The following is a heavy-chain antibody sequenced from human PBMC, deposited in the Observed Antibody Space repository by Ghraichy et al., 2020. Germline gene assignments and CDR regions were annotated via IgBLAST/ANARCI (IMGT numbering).Heavy chain of an antibody. J-gene: IGHJ4*02. V-gene: IGHV3-7*03. CDR3: ARRYFDS. CDR2: IRQDGNEK. CDR1: GFTFSGYW. Sequence: GESLNISCVASGFTFSGYWMQWVRQAPGKGLEWVANIRQDGNEKYYVDSVKGRFTISRDNARNSLYLQMNSLRAEDTAVYYCARRYFDSWGQGTLVTVSS.